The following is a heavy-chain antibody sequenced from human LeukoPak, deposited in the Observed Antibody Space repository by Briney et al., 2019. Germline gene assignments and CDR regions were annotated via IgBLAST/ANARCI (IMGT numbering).Heavy chain of an antibody. V-gene: IGHV1-18*01. CDR1: GYTFTSYG. Sequence: EASVKVSCKASGYTFTSYGISWVRQAPGQGLEWMGWISAYNGNTNYAQKLQGRVTMTTDTSTSTAYMELRSLRSDDTAVYYCAKDQVDFWSGPTAFDIWGQGTMVTVSS. J-gene: IGHJ3*02. CDR2: ISAYNGNT. CDR3: AKDQVDFWSGPTAFDI. D-gene: IGHD3-3*01.